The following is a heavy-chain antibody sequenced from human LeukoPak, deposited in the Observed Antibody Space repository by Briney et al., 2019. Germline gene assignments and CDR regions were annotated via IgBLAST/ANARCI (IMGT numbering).Heavy chain of an antibody. V-gene: IGHV3-43*01. Sequence: PGGSLRLSCAASGFTFHHYSMHWVRQPPGKGLEWVSLISWDGGITYYVDSVRGRFTISRDNSKNSLSLEMNSLRTEDTALYYCAKDSNTGGYSFGSWGQGTLVTVTS. CDR2: ISWDGGIT. D-gene: IGHD5-12*01. CDR3: AKDSNTGGYSFGS. J-gene: IGHJ4*02. CDR1: GFTFHHYS.